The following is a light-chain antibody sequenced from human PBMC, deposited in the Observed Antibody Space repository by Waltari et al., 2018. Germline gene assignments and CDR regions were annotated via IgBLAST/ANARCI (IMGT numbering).Light chain of an antibody. Sequence: DIQMTQSPSTLSASVGDRVILTCRASQNILRYLAWYQQKPGKAPTLLIYRASNLETGVPSRFSGSGSGTEFTLTISSLQPDDFATYYCQQYNDYSWTFDQGTKVEI. CDR2: RAS. V-gene: IGKV1-5*03. CDR3: QQYNDYSWT. J-gene: IGKJ1*01. CDR1: QNILRY.